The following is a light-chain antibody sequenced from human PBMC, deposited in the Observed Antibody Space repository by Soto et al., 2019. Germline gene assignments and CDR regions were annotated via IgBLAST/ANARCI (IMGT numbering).Light chain of an antibody. Sequence: QSVLTQPPSVSGAPGQRVTISCTGSSSNIGAGYDVHWYRQLPGTAPKLLIYGNSNRPSGVPDRFSGSKSGTSASLAITGLQAEDEADYYCQSYDSSVSKVVFGGGTKLTVL. V-gene: IGLV1-40*01. CDR1: SSNIGAGYD. J-gene: IGLJ2*01. CDR3: QSYDSSVSKVV. CDR2: GNS.